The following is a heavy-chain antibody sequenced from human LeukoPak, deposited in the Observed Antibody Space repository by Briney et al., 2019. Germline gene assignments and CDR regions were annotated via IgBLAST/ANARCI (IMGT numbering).Heavy chain of an antibody. D-gene: IGHD3-16*01. Sequence: PSETLSLTCTVSGGSISSGDYYWSWIRQPPGKGLEWIGYIYYSGSTYYNPSLKSRVTISVDTSKNQFSLKLSSATAADTAVYYCAREAGGDYVDYWGQGTLVTVSS. J-gene: IGHJ4*02. CDR2: IYYSGST. V-gene: IGHV4-30-4*01. CDR1: GGSISSGDYY. CDR3: AREAGGDYVDY.